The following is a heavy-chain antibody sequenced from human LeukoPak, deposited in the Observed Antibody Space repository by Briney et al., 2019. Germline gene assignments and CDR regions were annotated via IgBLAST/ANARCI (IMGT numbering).Heavy chain of an antibody. CDR3: ANSIDFDYGDYYFDY. CDR1: GGSTSSGSYY. V-gene: IGHV4-61*02. J-gene: IGHJ4*02. Sequence: KSSETLSLTCTVSGGSTSSGSYYWSWIRRPAGKGLEWIGRIYTSGSTNYNPSLKSRVTISLDTSKNQFSLKLSSVTAADTAVYYCANSIDFDYGDYYFDYWGQGALVTISS. CDR2: IYTSGST. D-gene: IGHD4-17*01.